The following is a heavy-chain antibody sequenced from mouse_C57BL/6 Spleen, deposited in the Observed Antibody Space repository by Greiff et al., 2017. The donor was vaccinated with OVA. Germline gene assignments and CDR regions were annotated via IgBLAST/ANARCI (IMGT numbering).Heavy chain of an antibody. CDR1: GFTFSNYW. CDR3: TGGSSYRYFDY. CDR2: IRLKSDNYAT. Sequence: EVKVEESGGGLVQPGGSMKLSCVASGFTFSNYWMNWVRQSPEKGLEWVAQIRLKSDNYATHYAESVKGRFTISRDDSKSSVYLQMNNLRAEDTGIYYCTGGSSYRYFDYWGQGTTLTVSS. D-gene: IGHD1-1*01. V-gene: IGHV6-3*01. J-gene: IGHJ2*01.